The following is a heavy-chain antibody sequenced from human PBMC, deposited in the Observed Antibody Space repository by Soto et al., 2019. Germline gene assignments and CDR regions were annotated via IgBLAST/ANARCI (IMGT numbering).Heavy chain of an antibody. Sequence: SETLSLTCAVYGGSFSGYYWSWIRQPPGKGLEWIGEINHSGSTNYNPSLKSRVTISVDTSKNQFSLKLSSVTAADTAVYYCAIMDILTGYHEYYFDYEVQGTLVNVS. V-gene: IGHV4-34*01. CDR1: GGSFSGYY. CDR2: INHSGST. J-gene: IGHJ4*02. CDR3: AIMDILTGYHEYYFDY. D-gene: IGHD3-9*01.